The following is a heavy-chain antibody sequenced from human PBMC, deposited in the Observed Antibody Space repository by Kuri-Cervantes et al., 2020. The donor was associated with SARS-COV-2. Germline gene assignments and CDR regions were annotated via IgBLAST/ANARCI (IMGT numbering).Heavy chain of an antibody. Sequence: GSLRLSCKGSGYSLTSYWTGWVRQMPGKGLEWMGIIYPGDSDTRYSPSLQGQVTISADKSISTAYLQWSSLKASDTAMYYCARHSSGWYGIDYWGQGTLVTVSS. V-gene: IGHV5-51*01. CDR1: GYSLTSYW. J-gene: IGHJ4*02. CDR3: ARHSSGWYGIDY. CDR2: IYPGDSDT. D-gene: IGHD6-19*01.